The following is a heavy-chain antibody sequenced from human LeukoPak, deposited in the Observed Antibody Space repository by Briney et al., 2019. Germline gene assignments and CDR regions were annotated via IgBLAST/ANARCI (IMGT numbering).Heavy chain of an antibody. V-gene: IGHV3-30*03. CDR1: GFTFSGYA. CDR2: ISSDGRDK. D-gene: IGHD5/OR15-5a*01. J-gene: IGHJ4*02. CDR3: ARDLRRFAAYYFDY. Sequence: GGSLRLSCAASGFTFSGYAIHWVRQAPGKGLEWVAVISSDGRDKHHADSVKGRFTISRDNSKNTLYLQTNSLRAEDTAVYYCARDLRRFAAYYFDYWGQGTLVTVSS.